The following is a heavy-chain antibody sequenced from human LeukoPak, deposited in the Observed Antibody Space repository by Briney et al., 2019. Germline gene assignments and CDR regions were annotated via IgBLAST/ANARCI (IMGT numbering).Heavy chain of an antibody. CDR2: IYYSGST. D-gene: IGHD5-18*01. Sequence: SETLSLTCTVSGGSISSSSYYWGWIRQPPGKGLEWIGSIYYSGSTYYNPSLKSRVTISVDTSKNQFSLKLSSVTAADTAVYYCAIAYSYGYSSIDYWGQGTLVTVSS. CDR3: AIAYSYGYSSIDY. V-gene: IGHV4-39*01. J-gene: IGHJ4*02. CDR1: GGSISSSSYY.